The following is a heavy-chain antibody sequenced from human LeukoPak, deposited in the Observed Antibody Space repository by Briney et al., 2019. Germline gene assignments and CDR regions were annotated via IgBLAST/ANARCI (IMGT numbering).Heavy chain of an antibody. J-gene: IGHJ5*02. V-gene: IGHV4-4*07. Sequence: SETLSLTCTVSGGSISSYYWSWIRQPAGKGLEWIGRIYTCGSTNYNPSLKSRVTMSVDTSKNQFSLKLSSVTAADTAVYYCARVQLERAGDWFDPWGQGTLVTVSS. CDR2: IYTCGST. D-gene: IGHD1-1*01. CDR3: ARVQLERAGDWFDP. CDR1: GGSISSYY.